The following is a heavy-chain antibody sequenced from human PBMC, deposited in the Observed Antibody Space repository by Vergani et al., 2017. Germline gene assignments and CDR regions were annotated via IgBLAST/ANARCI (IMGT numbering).Heavy chain of an antibody. CDR3: ARVVVITKGYYYYGMDV. V-gene: IGHV1-69*13. D-gene: IGHD3-22*01. J-gene: IGHJ6*02. Sequence: QVQLVQSGAEVKKPGSSVKVSCKASGGTFSSYAISWVRQAPGQGLEWMGRIIHIFGTANYAQKFQGRVTITADESTSTAYMELSSLRSEDTAVYYCARVVVITKGYYYYGMDVWGQGTTVTVSS. CDR2: IIHIFGTA. CDR1: GGTFSSYA.